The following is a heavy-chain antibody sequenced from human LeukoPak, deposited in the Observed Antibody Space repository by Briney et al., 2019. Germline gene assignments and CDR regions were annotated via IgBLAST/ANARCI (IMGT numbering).Heavy chain of an antibody. CDR2: IYNSESI. D-gene: IGHD6-13*01. J-gene: IGHJ5*02. V-gene: IGHV4-4*07. Sequence: PSETLSLTCTVSGGSISGYYWSWIRQPAGKGLEWIGRIYNSESINYNPSLKSRVTMSIDTSKNQFSLKLNSVTAADTAVYYCARDRSSSYTWDWFDPWGQGVLVTVSS. CDR3: ARDRSSSYTWDWFDP. CDR1: GGSISGYY.